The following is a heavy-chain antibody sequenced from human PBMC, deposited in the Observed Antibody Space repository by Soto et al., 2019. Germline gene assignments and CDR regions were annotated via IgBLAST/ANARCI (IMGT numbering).Heavy chain of an antibody. J-gene: IGHJ5*02. Sequence: QVRLVQSGAEVKRPGASVKVSCKTYGYSFTVYGISWLRQAPGQGLEWMGWMSTYTGDTNYARKFRGRVTMTTDISASTASMELRSLTSDDTAVYYCARDPGGATGFDPWGQGTPVIVST. CDR3: ARDPGGATGFDP. CDR1: GYSFTVYG. D-gene: IGHD3-10*01. CDR2: MSTYTGDT. V-gene: IGHV1-18*01.